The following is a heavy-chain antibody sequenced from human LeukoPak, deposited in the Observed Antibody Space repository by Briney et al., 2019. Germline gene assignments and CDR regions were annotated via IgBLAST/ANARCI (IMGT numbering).Heavy chain of an antibody. Sequence: PSETLSLTCSVSGGSMNSYYWSWIRQSPGKGLEWIGYTYYIGSPNYNPPLKSRVTISVDTSKNQFSLRLTSVTAADTAVYYCARDRHDSTGYYYDYWGQGALVTVSS. CDR1: GGSMNSYY. CDR2: TYYIGSP. D-gene: IGHD3-22*01. V-gene: IGHV4-59*01. CDR3: ARDRHDSTGYYYDY. J-gene: IGHJ4*02.